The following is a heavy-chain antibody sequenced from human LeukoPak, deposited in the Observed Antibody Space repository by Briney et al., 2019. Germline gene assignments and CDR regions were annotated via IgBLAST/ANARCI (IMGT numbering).Heavy chain of an antibody. CDR3: ARHFPGDTAMVNFDY. CDR1: GGSISSYY. V-gene: IGHV4-4*09. J-gene: IGHJ4*02. CDR2: IYTSGST. Sequence: PSETLSLTCTVSGGSISSYYWSWIRQPPGKGLEWIGYIYTSGSTDYNPSLKSRVTISADTSKNQFSLKLSSVTAADTAVYYCARHFPGDTAMVNFDYWGQGTLVTVSS. D-gene: IGHD5-18*01.